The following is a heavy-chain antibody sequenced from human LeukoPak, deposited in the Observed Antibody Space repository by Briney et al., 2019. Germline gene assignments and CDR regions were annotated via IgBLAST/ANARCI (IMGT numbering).Heavy chain of an antibody. D-gene: IGHD2-2*02. V-gene: IGHV1-2*02. CDR1: GYTFTGYY. Sequence: ASVKVSCKASGYTFTGYYMHWVRQAPGQGLELMGWINPNSGGTNYAQKFQGRVTMTRDTSISTAYMELSRLRSDDTAVYYCARVGYCSSTSCYTYYYYGMDVWGQGTTVTVSS. J-gene: IGHJ6*02. CDR3: ARVGYCSSTSCYTYYYYGMDV. CDR2: INPNSGGT.